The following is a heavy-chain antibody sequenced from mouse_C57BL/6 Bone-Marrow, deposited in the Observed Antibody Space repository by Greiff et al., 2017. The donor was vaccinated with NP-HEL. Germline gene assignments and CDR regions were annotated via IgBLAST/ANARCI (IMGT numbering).Heavy chain of an antibody. Sequence: VQLKQSGEGLVKPGGSLKLSCAASGFTFSSYAMSWVRQTPEKRLEWVAYISSGGDYIYYADTVKGRFTISRDNARNTLYLQMSSLKSEDTAMYYCTREGTGYYAMDYWGQGTSVTVSS. J-gene: IGHJ4*01. V-gene: IGHV5-9-1*02. CDR3: TREGTGYYAMDY. D-gene: IGHD4-1*01. CDR1: GFTFSSYA. CDR2: ISSGGDYI.